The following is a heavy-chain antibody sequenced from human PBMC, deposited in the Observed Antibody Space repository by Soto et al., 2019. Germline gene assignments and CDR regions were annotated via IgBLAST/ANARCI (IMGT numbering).Heavy chain of an antibody. Sequence: GASVKASCKASGGTFSSYAIRWVRQAPGQGLEWMGVIIPIFGTANYAQKFQGRVTITADKSTSTAYMELSSLRSEDTAVYYCATTYCSSTSCYTFDYYYYYGMDVWGQGTTVTVSS. V-gene: IGHV1-69*06. CDR1: GGTFSSYA. D-gene: IGHD2-2*02. CDR3: ATTYCSSTSCYTFDYYYYYGMDV. J-gene: IGHJ6*02. CDR2: IIPIFGTA.